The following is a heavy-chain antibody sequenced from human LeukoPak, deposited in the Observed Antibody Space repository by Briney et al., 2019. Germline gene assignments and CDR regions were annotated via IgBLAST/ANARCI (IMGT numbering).Heavy chain of an antibody. CDR2: IYYSGST. CDR1: GGSISSYY. D-gene: IGHD6-13*01. V-gene: IGHV4-39*01. Sequence: SETLSLTCTVSGGSISSYYWGWIRQPPGKGLEWIGSIYYSGSTYYNPSLKSRVTISVDTSKNQFSLKLSSVTAADTAVYYCAGYSSSWYDYWGQGTLVTVSS. CDR3: AGYSSSWYDY. J-gene: IGHJ4*02.